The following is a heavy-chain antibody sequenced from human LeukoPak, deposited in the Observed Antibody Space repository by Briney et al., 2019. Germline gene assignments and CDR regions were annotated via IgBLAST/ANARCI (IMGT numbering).Heavy chain of an antibody. CDR2: TYYRSKWYN. CDR1: GDSVSSNSAA. J-gene: IGHJ4*02. CDR3: ARGGGIWYSSGWAEFDY. Sequence: SQTLSLTCAISGDSVSSNSAAWNWIRQSPSRGLEWLGRTYYRSKWYNDYAVSVKSRIIINPDTSKNQFSLQLNSVTPEDTAVYYCARGGGIWYSSGWAEFDYWGQGTLVTVSS. D-gene: IGHD6-19*01. V-gene: IGHV6-1*01.